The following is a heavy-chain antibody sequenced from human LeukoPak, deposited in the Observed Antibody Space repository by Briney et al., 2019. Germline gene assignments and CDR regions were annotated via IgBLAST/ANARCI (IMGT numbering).Heavy chain of an antibody. D-gene: IGHD3/OR15-3a*01. CDR1: GGSISSYY. CDR3: ARYGLLHYSYYMDV. CDR2: IYYSGST. Sequence: PSETLSLTCTVSGGSISSYYWSWIRQPPGKGLEWIGYIYYSGSTNYNPSLKSRVTISVDTSKNQFSLKLSSVTAADTAVYYCARYGLLHYSYYMDVWGKGTPVTVSS. J-gene: IGHJ6*03. V-gene: IGHV4-59*01.